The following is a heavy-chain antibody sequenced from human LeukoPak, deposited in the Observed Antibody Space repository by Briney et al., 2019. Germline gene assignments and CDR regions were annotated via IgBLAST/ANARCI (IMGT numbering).Heavy chain of an antibody. CDR3: ARRSVAGSLDY. J-gene: IGHJ4*02. V-gene: IGHV3-7*01. CDR1: GLTVSSNC. Sequence: PGGSLRLSCAASGLTVSSNCMSWVRQAPGKGLEWVANTKEDGGEKYYVDSVKGRFTISRDNAENSLYLQMNSLRAEDTAVYYCARRSVAGSLDYWGQGTLVTVSS. D-gene: IGHD6-19*01. CDR2: TKEDGGEK.